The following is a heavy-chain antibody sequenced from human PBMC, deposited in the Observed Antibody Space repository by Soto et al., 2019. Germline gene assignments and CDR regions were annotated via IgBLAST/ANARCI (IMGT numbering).Heavy chain of an antibody. D-gene: IGHD6-13*01. CDR2: SWFDGSNK. Sequence: QVPLVESGGGVVQPDRSLRLSCAASGFTFSSYGMHWVRQAPGKGLEWVAVSWFDGSNKYYADSVRGRFTISRDNSENTLYLQMNSLRAEDTAVYYCARDLTTPYSYLFDYWGQGTLVTVSS. J-gene: IGHJ4*02. CDR1: GFTFSSYG. CDR3: ARDLTTPYSYLFDY. V-gene: IGHV3-33*01.